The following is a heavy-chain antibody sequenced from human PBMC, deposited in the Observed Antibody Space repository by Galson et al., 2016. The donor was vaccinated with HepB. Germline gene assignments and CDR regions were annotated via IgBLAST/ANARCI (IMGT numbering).Heavy chain of an antibody. V-gene: IGHV3-33*01. Sequence: SLRLSCAASGFTLSSYGMNWVRQAPGKGLEWVAVIWYDGSNKYYADSVKGRFTISRDNSKNTLYLQMNSLRAEDTAVYYCARLFGRVYYLDYWGQGTLVTVSS. CDR3: ARLFGRVYYLDY. CDR1: GFTLSSYG. D-gene: IGHD3-16*01. J-gene: IGHJ4*02. CDR2: IWYDGSNK.